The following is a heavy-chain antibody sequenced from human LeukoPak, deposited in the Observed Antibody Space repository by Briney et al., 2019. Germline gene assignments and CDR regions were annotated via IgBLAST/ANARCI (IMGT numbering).Heavy chain of an antibody. Sequence: PGGSLRLSCVASGFSFSTSAMTWVRQAPGKGLEWVSSLSGSHSRTDYTHYADSVKGRFTVSRDNAKNSLYLQMDSLRADDTAVYYCAREAEITGGAFDIWGQGTMVTVSS. D-gene: IGHD3-16*01. V-gene: IGHV3-21*01. CDR1: GFSFSTSA. CDR2: LSGSHSRTDYT. CDR3: AREAEITGGAFDI. J-gene: IGHJ3*02.